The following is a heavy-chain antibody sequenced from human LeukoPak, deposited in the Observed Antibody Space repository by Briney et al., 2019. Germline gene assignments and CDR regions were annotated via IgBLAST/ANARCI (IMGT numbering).Heavy chain of an antibody. CDR2: INHSGST. D-gene: IGHD6-6*01. Sequence: SETLYLTCAVYGGSFSGYYWSWIRQPPGKGLEWIGEINHSGSTNYNPSLKSRVSISVDTSKNQFSLKLSSVAAADTAVYYCAREDSSSSQPFDYWGQGTLVTVSS. CDR1: GGSFSGYY. CDR3: AREDSSSSQPFDY. J-gene: IGHJ4*02. V-gene: IGHV4-34*01.